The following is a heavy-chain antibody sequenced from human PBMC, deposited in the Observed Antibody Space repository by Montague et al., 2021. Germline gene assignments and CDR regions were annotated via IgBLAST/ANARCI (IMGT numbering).Heavy chain of an antibody. CDR1: GFTFEDYA. CDR3: ARVRGRRYYYYGMDV. J-gene: IGHJ6*02. D-gene: IGHD1-1*01. CDR2: ISWNSGSI. Sequence: SLRLSCAASGFTFEDYAMHWVRQAPGKGLEWVSGISWNSGSIGYADSVKGRFTISRDNAKNSLYLQMNSLRAEDKALYYCARVRGRRYYYYGMDVWGQGTTVTVSS. V-gene: IGHV3-9*01.